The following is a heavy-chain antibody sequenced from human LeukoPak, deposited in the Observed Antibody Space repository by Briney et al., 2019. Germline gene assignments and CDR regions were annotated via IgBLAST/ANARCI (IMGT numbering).Heavy chain of an antibody. D-gene: IGHD5-12*01. V-gene: IGHV3-23*01. Sequence: GGSLRLSCAASGFSFAGYALTWVRQAPGQGLEWVSGITGGGTSTYYADFVKGRLTISRDNSQNTVYLQMNSLRVEDTAVYYCAKTSGYYAYYSGMDVRGKGTTVTVSS. CDR2: ITGGGTST. CDR3: AKTSGYYAYYSGMDV. J-gene: IGHJ6*04. CDR1: GFSFAGYA.